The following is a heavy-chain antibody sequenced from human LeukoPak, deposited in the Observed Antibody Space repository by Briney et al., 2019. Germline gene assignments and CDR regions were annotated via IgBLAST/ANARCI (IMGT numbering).Heavy chain of an antibody. V-gene: IGHV1-46*01. J-gene: IGHJ4*02. Sequence: ASVKVSCKASGYTFTSYYMHWVRQAPGQGLEWMGIINPSGGSTSYAQKFQGRVTMTRDMSTSTVYMELSSLRSEDTAVYYCARGGGRGATLGYFDYWGQGTLVTVSS. CDR3: ARGGGRGATLGYFDY. CDR1: GYTFTSYY. D-gene: IGHD1-26*01. CDR2: INPSGGST.